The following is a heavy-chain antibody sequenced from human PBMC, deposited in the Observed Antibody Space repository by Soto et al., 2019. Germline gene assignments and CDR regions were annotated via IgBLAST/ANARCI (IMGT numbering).Heavy chain of an antibody. V-gene: IGHV1-2*02. CDR2: INPNSGGT. D-gene: IGHD2-2*02. J-gene: IGHJ5*02. CDR3: AKDRGCSSTSCYKRAYNWFDP. Sequence: ASVKVACKASGYPFTGYYMHWLRQAPGQGLEWMGWINPNSGGTNYAQKFQGRVTMTRDTSISTAYMELRRLRSDDTAVYYCAKDRGCSSTSCYKRAYNWFDPWGQGTLVTVSS. CDR1: GYPFTGYY.